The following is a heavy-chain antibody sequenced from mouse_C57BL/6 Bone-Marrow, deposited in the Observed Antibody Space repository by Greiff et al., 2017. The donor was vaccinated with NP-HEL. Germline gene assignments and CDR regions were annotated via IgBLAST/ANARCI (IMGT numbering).Heavy chain of an antibody. CDR3: ARGLGRWIP. Sequence: QVQLQQSGPELVKPGASVKISCKASGYAFSSSWMNWVKQRPGKGLEWIGRIYPGDGDTNYNGKFKGKATLTADKSSSTAYMQLSSLTSADSAVYFCARGLGRWIPWGQGTTLTVSS. CDR1: GYAFSSSW. CDR2: IYPGDGDT. D-gene: IGHD4-1*01. V-gene: IGHV1-82*01. J-gene: IGHJ2*01.